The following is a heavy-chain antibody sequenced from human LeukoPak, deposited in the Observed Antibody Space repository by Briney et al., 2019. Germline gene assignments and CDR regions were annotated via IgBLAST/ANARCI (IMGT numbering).Heavy chain of an antibody. V-gene: IGHV3-23*01. J-gene: IGHJ4*02. Sequence: PGGSLRLSCAASGFTFSSYAMSWVRQAPGKGLEWVSATSGSGGSTYYADSVKGRFTISRDNSKNTLYLQMNSLRAEDTAVYYCAKSYSSGWYSIDYWGQGTLVTVSS. CDR2: TSGSGGST. D-gene: IGHD6-19*01. CDR1: GFTFSSYA. CDR3: AKSYSSGWYSIDY.